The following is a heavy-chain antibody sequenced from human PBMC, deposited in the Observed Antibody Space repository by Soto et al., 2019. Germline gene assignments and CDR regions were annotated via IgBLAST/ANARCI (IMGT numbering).Heavy chain of an antibody. J-gene: IGHJ4*02. Sequence: EVQLLESGGGLVQPGGSLRLSCAASGFTFSSYAMSWVRQAPGKGLEWVSAISGSGGSTYYADSVKGRFTISRDNSKNTLYLQMNSLRAEDTAVYYRAKYKFGGDIVLMVYPIDYWGQGTLVTVSS. V-gene: IGHV3-23*01. CDR2: ISGSGGST. D-gene: IGHD2-8*01. CDR3: AKYKFGGDIVLMVYPIDY. CDR1: GFTFSSYA.